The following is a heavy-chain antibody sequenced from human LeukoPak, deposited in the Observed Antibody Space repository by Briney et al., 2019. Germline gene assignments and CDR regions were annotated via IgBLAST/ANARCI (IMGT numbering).Heavy chain of an antibody. D-gene: IGHD3-16*01. J-gene: IGHJ4*02. CDR1: GVPICGYY. Sequence: PSQTLSLTCTVSGVPICGYYWRSVRGPPGEGLEWIGYMYNSGSTNYNPSLKSRVTISVDPSKNHFSLKLNSVTAADTGMYYCARVQVGGWGILDYWGQGTLVSVSS. CDR2: MYNSGST. CDR3: ARVQVGGWGILDY. V-gene: IGHV4-59*01.